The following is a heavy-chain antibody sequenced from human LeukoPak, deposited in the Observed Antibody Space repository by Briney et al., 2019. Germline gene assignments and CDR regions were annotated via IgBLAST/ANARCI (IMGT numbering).Heavy chain of an antibody. Sequence: ASVKVSSKASSSIFTSYVISWVRQAPGQGLEWMGWISAYNGNTNYAQKLQGRATMTTDTSTSTAYMELRSLRSDDTAVYYCARADIVVVPADSWFDPWGQGTLVTVSS. D-gene: IGHD2-2*01. CDR1: SSIFTSYV. CDR2: ISAYNGNT. J-gene: IGHJ5*02. CDR3: ARADIVVVPADSWFDP. V-gene: IGHV1-18*04.